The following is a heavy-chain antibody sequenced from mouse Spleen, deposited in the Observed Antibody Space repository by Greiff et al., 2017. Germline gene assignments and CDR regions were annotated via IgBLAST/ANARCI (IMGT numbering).Heavy chain of an antibody. J-gene: IGHJ1*01. D-gene: IGHD1-1*01. CDR3: VRDGHYGSLWYFDV. CDR1: GFTFNTYA. Sequence: EVQGVESGGGLVQPKGSLKLSCAASGFTFNTYAMHWVRQAPGKGLEWVARIRSKSSNYATYYADSVKDRFTISRDDSQSMLYLQMNNLKTEDTAMYYCVRDGHYGSLWYFDVWGAGTTVTVSS. V-gene: IGHV10-3*01. CDR2: IRSKSSNYAT.